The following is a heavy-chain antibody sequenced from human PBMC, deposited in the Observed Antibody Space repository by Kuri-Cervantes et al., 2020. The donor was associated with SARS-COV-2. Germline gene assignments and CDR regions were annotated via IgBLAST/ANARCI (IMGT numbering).Heavy chain of an antibody. J-gene: IGHJ3*02. CDR1: GGTFSHYA. V-gene: IGHV1-69*04. CDR3: ARMSLLQNDAFDI. D-gene: IGHD1-26*01. CDR2: IIPILGTA. Sequence: SVKVSCKASGGTFSHYAFSWVRQAPGQGLEWVGRIIPILGTADYAQKFQGRVTLTADKSTSTAYMELSSLRSEDTAVYYCARMSLLQNDAFDIWGQGTMVTVPS.